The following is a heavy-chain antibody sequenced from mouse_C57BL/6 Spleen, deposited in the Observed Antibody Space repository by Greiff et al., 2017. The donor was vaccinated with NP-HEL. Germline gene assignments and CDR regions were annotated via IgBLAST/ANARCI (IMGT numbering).Heavy chain of an antibody. V-gene: IGHV1-64*01. D-gene: IGHD2-5*01. CDR1: GYTFTSYW. Sequence: QVQLQQPGAELVKPGASVKLSCKASGYTFTSYWMHWVKQRPGQGLEWIGMIHPNSGSTNYNEKFKSKATLTVDKSSSTAYMQLSSLTSEDSAVYYCARPKLSYYSNYDYFDYWGQGTTLTVSS. CDR3: ARPKLSYYSNYDYFDY. CDR2: IHPNSGST. J-gene: IGHJ2*01.